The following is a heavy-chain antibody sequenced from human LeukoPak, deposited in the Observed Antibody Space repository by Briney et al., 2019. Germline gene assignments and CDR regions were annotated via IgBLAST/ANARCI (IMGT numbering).Heavy chain of an antibody. D-gene: IGHD5-12*01. J-gene: IGHJ4*02. CDR2: INSDGSTT. CDR1: GSAVSVFW. CDR3: ARAWGNSGYDYNVNY. Sequence: GGSLRLSCAASGSAVSVFWMHWVRQAPGKGLVWVSHINSDGSTTNYADSVKGRFTISRDNAKNTLYLQLNSLRAEDTAVYYCARAWGNSGYDYNVNYWGQGTLVTVSS. V-gene: IGHV3-74*01.